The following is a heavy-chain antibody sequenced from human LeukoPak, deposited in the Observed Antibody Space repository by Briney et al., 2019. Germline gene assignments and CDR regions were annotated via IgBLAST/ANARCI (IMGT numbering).Heavy chain of an antibody. CDR3: AKAGSMATPTPYYFDY. CDR1: GFTFRTYA. Sequence: GGSVRLSCAASGFTFRTYAMSWVRRPPGKGLEWVSAFSGSGDSTYYADSVKGRFTISRDNSKNTLYLQMNSLRAEDTAIYYCAKAGSMATPTPYYFDYWGQGTLVTVS. J-gene: IGHJ4*02. CDR2: FSGSGDST. D-gene: IGHD5-24*01. V-gene: IGHV3-23*01.